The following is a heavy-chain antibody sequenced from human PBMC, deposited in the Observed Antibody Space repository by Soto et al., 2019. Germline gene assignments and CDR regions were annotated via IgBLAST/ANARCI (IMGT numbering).Heavy chain of an antibody. CDR2: INHSGST. Sequence: SETLSLTCAVSGGSFSSGGYSWIWIRQPPGKGLEWIGEINHSGSTNYNPSLKSRVTISVDTSKNQFSPKLSSVTAADTAVYYCARGISAVAALPGSVAFDIWGQGTMVTVSS. J-gene: IGHJ3*02. D-gene: IGHD2-15*01. CDR1: GGSFSSGGYS. V-gene: IGHV4-30-2*01. CDR3: ARGISAVAALPGSVAFDI.